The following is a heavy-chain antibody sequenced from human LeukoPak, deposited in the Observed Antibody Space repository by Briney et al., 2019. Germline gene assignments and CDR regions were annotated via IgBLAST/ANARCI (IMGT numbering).Heavy chain of an antibody. CDR2: ISYDGSNK. D-gene: IGHD3-10*01. CDR3: ARDLGHYYGSGSYYKYGMDV. CDR1: GCTFSSYG. Sequence: PGGSLRLSCAASGCTFSSYGMHWVRQAPGKGLEWVAVISYDGSNKYYADSVKGRFTISRDNAKNSLYLQMNSLRAEDTALYHCARDLGHYYGSGSYYKYGMDVWGQGTTVTVSS. J-gene: IGHJ6*02. V-gene: IGHV3-30*03.